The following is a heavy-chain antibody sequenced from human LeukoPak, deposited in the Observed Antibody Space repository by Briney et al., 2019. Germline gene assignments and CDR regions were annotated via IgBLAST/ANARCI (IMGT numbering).Heavy chain of an antibody. CDR3: SRVGGIAAAGTDY. D-gene: IGHD6-13*01. Sequence: SVKVSCKAFGGTFSSYAISLVRQPPGQGLEWMGGIIPIFGTGNNAQEFQGRVTITADESTSTNYMELRSMRFEATATYDCSRVGGIAAAGTDYWGQGTLVTVSS. J-gene: IGHJ4*02. CDR1: GGTFSSYA. CDR2: IIPIFGTG. V-gene: IGHV1-69*13.